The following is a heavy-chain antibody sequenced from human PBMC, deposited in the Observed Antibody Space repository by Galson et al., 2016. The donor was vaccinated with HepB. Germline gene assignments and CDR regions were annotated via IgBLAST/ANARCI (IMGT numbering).Heavy chain of an antibody. J-gene: IGHJ4*02. V-gene: IGHV3-23*01. CDR2: ISGSSEAI. CDR3: AMVRFSR. CDR1: GFTFSTYA. D-gene: IGHD3-10*01. Sequence: SLRLSCAASGFTFSTYAMSWVRQAPGKGLEWVSGISGSSEAIYYADSVKSRFTISRDNSKNALYPQMNSLRAEDTALYYCAMVRFSRWGQGTLVSVSS.